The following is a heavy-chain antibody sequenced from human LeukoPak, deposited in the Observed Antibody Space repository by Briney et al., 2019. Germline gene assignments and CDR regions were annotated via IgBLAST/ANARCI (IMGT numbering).Heavy chain of an antibody. CDR2: ISYDGSNK. Sequence: GGSLRLSCAASGFTFSSYGMHWVRQAPGKGLEWVAVISYDGSNKYYADSVKGRFTISRDDSKNTLYLQMNSLRAEDTAVYCCAKDRVQLWLQGGLDYWGQGTLVTVSS. D-gene: IGHD5-18*01. CDR1: GFTFSSYG. CDR3: AKDRVQLWLQGGLDY. J-gene: IGHJ4*02. V-gene: IGHV3-30*18.